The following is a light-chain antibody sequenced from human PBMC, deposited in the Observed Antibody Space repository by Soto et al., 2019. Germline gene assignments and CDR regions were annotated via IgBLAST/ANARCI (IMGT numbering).Light chain of an antibody. CDR3: SSYTSSSTPYV. V-gene: IGLV2-14*01. CDR1: ISDVGGYNY. J-gene: IGLJ1*01. CDR2: EVS. Sequence: QSVLSQPSSVSGSPGQSITISCTGTISDVGGYNYVSWYQQHPGKAPKLMIYEVSNRPSGVSNRFSGSKSGNTASLTISGLQAEHEADYYCSSYTSSSTPYVFGTGTKVTV.